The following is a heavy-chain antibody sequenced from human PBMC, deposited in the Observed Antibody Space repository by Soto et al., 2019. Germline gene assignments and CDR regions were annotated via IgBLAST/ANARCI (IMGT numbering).Heavy chain of an antibody. CDR1: GGSISSGGYY. CDR3: ARVTMVRGVIIFDY. V-gene: IGHV4-31*03. CDR2: IYYSGST. Sequence: SETLSLTCTVSGGSISSGGYYWSWIRQHPGKGLEWIGYIYYSGSTYYNPSLKSRVTISVDTPKNQFSLKLSSVTAADTAVYYCARVTMVRGVIIFDYWGQGTLVTVS. D-gene: IGHD3-10*01. J-gene: IGHJ4*02.